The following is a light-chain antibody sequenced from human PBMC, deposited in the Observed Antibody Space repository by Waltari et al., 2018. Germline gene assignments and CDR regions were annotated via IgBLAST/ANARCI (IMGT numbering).Light chain of an antibody. CDR1: GSNIRAGHD. CDR3: QSYDTTLSVV. CDR2: GSN. Sequence: QSVLTQPPSVSGAPGPRVTISCPGSGSNIRAGHDVHWYQQLPRAAPKLLIYGSNSRPLGVPDRFFGSTSGTSAFLAITGLQAEDEADYYCQSYDTTLSVVFGGGTKLTVL. V-gene: IGLV1-40*01. J-gene: IGLJ3*02.